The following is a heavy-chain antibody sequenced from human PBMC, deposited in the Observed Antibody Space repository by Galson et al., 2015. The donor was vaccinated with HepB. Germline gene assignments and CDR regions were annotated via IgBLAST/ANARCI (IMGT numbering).Heavy chain of an antibody. Sequence: SLRLSCAASGFTFDNYGMHWVRQAPGKGLEWVAVITYDGIDEHYGSSVRGRFTISRDNSNNMVYLQMNGLRTEDTATYYCAKDQSYYEDSSDFDYWGQGTLVAVSS. V-gene: IGHV3-30*18. CDR3: AKDQSYYEDSSDFDY. CDR2: ITYDGIDE. CDR1: GFTFDNYG. J-gene: IGHJ4*02. D-gene: IGHD3-22*01.